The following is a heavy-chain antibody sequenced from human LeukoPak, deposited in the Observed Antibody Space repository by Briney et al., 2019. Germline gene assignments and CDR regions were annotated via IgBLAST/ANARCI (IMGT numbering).Heavy chain of an antibody. CDR3: ARETHDYRFVPTNSNFDY. CDR2: IYTSGST. J-gene: IGHJ4*02. V-gene: IGHV4-61*02. D-gene: IGHD4-11*01. Sequence: SETLSLTCTVSGGSISSGSYYWSWIRQPAGKGLEWIGRIYTSGSTNYNPSLKSRVTMSVDTSKNQFSLKLSSVTAADTAVYYCARETHDYRFVPTNSNFDYWGQGTLVTVSS. CDR1: GGSISSGSYY.